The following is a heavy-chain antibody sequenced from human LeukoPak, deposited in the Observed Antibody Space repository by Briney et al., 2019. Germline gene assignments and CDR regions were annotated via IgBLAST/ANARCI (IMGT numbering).Heavy chain of an antibody. D-gene: IGHD3-10*01. Sequence: SVKVSCKASGGTFISYAISWVRQAPGQGLEWMGGIIPIFGTANYAQKFQGRVTMTRDMSTSTVYMELSSLRSEDTAVYYCARDRYYGSGSFPLRYNWFDPWGQGTLVTVSS. CDR3: ARDRYYGSGSFPLRYNWFDP. J-gene: IGHJ5*02. CDR2: IIPIFGTA. CDR1: GGTFISYA. V-gene: IGHV1-69*05.